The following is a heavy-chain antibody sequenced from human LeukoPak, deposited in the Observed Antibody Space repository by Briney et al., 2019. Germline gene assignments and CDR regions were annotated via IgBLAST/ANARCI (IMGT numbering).Heavy chain of an antibody. Sequence: SETLSLTCTVSGGSISSYYWSWIRQTPGKGLEWIGYIYYSGSTNYNPSLKSRVTISVDTSKNQFSLKLSSVTAADTAVYYCARGVPNSSGYYYTSAEYFQHWGQGTLVTVSS. CDR3: ARGVPNSSGYYYTSAEYFQH. V-gene: IGHV4-59*01. J-gene: IGHJ1*01. D-gene: IGHD3-22*01. CDR2: IYYSGST. CDR1: GGSISSYY.